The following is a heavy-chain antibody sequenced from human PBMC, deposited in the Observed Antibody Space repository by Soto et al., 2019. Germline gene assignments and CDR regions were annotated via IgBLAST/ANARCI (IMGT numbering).Heavy chain of an antibody. CDR2: IYYSGTT. CDR3: ARREIQGPICY. D-gene: IGHD1-26*01. CDR1: GYSISSSNW. V-gene: IGHV4-28*01. J-gene: IGHJ4*02. Sequence: QVQLQESGPGLVKPSDTLSLTCAVSGYSISSSNWWGWIRQPPGKGLEWIGYIYYSGTTYYNPSLKSRVTMSVDTTKNQFTLKLTSVTAVDTAVYYCARREIQGPICYWGQGTLVTVSS.